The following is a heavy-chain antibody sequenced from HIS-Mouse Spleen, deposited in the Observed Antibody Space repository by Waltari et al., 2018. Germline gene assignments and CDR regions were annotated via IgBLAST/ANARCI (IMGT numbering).Heavy chain of an antibody. CDR2: ISYDGSNK. CDR3: AKASSGWLDY. CDR1: GFPFRTLG. J-gene: IGHJ4*02. D-gene: IGHD6-19*01. Sequence: VQLVESGGGVVQPGRFLRLPCDASGFPFRTLGLPRVRQAPGKGLEWVEVISYDGSNKYYADSVKGRFTISRDNSKNTLYLQMNSLRAEDTAVYYCAKASSGWLDYWGQGTLVTVSS. V-gene: IGHV3-30*18.